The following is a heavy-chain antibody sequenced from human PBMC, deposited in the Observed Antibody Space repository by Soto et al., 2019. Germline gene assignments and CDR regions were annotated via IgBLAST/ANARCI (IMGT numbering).Heavy chain of an antibody. Sequence: QVQLQESGPGLVKPSQNLSLTCTVSGGSVSSGSYYWNWIRQHPGKGLEWLGYIYDSETTYYNPSLKSRLTISVDTSKNQFSLKVTSVTPADTAVYYCARENFGVVIHDAFDLWGQGTMVTVSS. D-gene: IGHD3-3*01. CDR3: ARENFGVVIHDAFDL. V-gene: IGHV4-31*03. CDR1: GGSVSSGSYY. CDR2: IYDSETT. J-gene: IGHJ3*01.